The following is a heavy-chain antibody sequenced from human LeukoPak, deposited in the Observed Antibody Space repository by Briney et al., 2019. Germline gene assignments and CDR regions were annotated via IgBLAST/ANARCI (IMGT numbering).Heavy chain of an antibody. J-gene: IGHJ4*02. CDR2: IIPIFGTA. CDR3: ARSGSRLEWFGETMGYCDN. Sequence: SVKVSCKASGGTFSSYAISWVRQAPGQGLEWMGGIIPIFGTANYAQKFQGRVTITADESTSTAYMELRSLRSDDTAVYYCARSGSRLEWFGETMGYCDNWGQGTLVTVSS. V-gene: IGHV1-69*13. D-gene: IGHD3-10*01. CDR1: GGTFSSYA.